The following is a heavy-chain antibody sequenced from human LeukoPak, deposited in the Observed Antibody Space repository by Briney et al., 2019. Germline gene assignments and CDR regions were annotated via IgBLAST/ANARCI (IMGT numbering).Heavy chain of an antibody. Sequence: GGSLRLSCAASGFTFITYWMHWVRQAPGKGLVWVSSINSDGSTTTYADSVKGRFTISRDNAKNMVYLQRNSLRAEDTAVYYCARAFGSGSQVINYFDFWGQGTLVTVSS. CDR2: INSDGSTT. D-gene: IGHD3-10*01. J-gene: IGHJ4*02. V-gene: IGHV3-74*01. CDR3: ARAFGSGSQVINYFDF. CDR1: GFTFITYW.